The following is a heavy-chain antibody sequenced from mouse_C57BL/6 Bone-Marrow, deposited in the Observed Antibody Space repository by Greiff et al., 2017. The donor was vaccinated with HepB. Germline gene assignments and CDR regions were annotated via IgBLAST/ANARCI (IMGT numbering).Heavy chain of an antibody. D-gene: IGHD2-3*01. CDR1: GYTFTDHI. CDR2: IYPVSGET. CDR3: GRNDCYYEYFDV. Sequence: QVHVKQSGAELASPGASVTLSCKASGYTFTDHIMNWVKKRPGKGLEWIGRIYPVSGETNYNQKFMGKATFSVDRSSSTVYMVLNSLTSEDPAFYYCGRNDCYYEYFDVWGTGTTVTVSS. V-gene: IGHV1-11*01. J-gene: IGHJ1*03.